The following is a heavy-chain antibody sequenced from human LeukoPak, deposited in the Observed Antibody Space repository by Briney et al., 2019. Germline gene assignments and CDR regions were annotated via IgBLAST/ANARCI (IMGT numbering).Heavy chain of an antibody. CDR2: IYYSGSS. D-gene: IGHD4-11*01. CDR1: GGSISSSSYY. CDR3: ARHEHDYINYRYYYYGMDV. Sequence: PSETLSLTCTVSGGSISSSSYYWGWIRQPPGKGLEWIGSIYYSGSSYYNPSLKSRVTISVYTSNNHFSLRLSSVTAADTAVYYCARHEHDYINYRYYYYGMDVWGQGTTVTVSS. J-gene: IGHJ6*02. V-gene: IGHV4-39*01.